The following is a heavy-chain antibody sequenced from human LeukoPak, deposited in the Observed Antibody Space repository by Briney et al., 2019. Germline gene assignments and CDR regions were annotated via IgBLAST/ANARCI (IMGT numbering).Heavy chain of an antibody. CDR2: IIPIFGTA. J-gene: IGHJ6*02. V-gene: IGHV1-69*13. CDR1: GGTFTSYA. Sequence: GASVKVSCKASGGTFTSYAISWVRQAPGQGLEWMGGIIPIFGTANYAQKFQGRDTITADESTSTAYMELSSLRSEDTAVYYCARGVRFLEWLYGMDVWGQGTTVTVSS. CDR3: ARGVRFLEWLYGMDV. D-gene: IGHD3-3*01.